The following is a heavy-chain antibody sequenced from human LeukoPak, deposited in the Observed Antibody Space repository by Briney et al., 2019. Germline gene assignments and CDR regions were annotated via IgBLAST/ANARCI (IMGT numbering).Heavy chain of an antibody. J-gene: IGHJ6*02. V-gene: IGHV3-23*01. CDR1: GFTLSSYA. CDR2: ICGSGGST. Sequence: GGALRLSCAGSGFTLSSYAMSWVRQAPGKGLGWVSAICGSGGSTYYADSVKGRFTISRDNSKNTLYLQMNSLRAEDTAVYYCAKVKDYDILTGYYGYHGMDVWGQGTTVTVSS. D-gene: IGHD3-9*01. CDR3: AKVKDYDILTGYYGYHGMDV.